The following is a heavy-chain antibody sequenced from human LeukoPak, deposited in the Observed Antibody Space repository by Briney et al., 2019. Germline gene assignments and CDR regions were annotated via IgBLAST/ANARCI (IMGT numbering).Heavy chain of an antibody. J-gene: IGHJ4*02. D-gene: IGHD5-12*01. CDR2: ISAYNGNT. CDR3: ARDRVVVATTPAFGY. Sequence: ASVKVSCKASGYTFTSYGISWVRQAPGQGLEWMGWISAYNGNTNYAQKLQGRVSMTTDTSTSTAYMELRSLRSDDTAVYYCARDRVVVATTPAFGYWGQGTLVTVSS. V-gene: IGHV1-18*01. CDR1: GYTFTSYG.